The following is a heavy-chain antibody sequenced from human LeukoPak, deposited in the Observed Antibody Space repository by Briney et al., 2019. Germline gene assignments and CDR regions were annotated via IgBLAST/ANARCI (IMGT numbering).Heavy chain of an antibody. V-gene: IGHV3-48*04. D-gene: IGHD3-10*01. J-gene: IGHJ4*02. Sequence: GGSLRLSCAASGFTFNNFAMRWVRQAPGKGLEWVSHISSGSATTFYADSVKGRFTISRDNTRNSLSLQINDLRVEDTAVYYCTRDRGSTTMLRGVNHYWGQGTLVTVSS. CDR2: ISSGSATT. CDR1: GFTFNNFA. CDR3: TRDRGSTTMLRGVNHY.